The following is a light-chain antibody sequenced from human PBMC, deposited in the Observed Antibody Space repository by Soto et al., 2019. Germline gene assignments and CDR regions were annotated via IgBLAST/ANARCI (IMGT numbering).Light chain of an antibody. CDR2: GAS. Sequence: EIVLTQSPDTLSLSPGDRATLSCRASQSVTNDYLAWYQHKPGQAPRLLIYGASTRATGIPDRFSGSVSGTEFHLTISRLEPEDFAVYYCQHYGNSPPMYTFGQGTKLEIK. J-gene: IGKJ2*01. CDR3: QHYGNSPPMYT. V-gene: IGKV3-20*01. CDR1: QSVTNDY.